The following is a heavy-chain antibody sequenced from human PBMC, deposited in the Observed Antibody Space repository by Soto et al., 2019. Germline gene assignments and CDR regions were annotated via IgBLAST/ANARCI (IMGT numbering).Heavy chain of an antibody. CDR3: ARDDYGDYVFTY. V-gene: IGHV3-64*02. CDR2: VSHDGVNT. J-gene: IGHJ4*02. D-gene: IGHD4-17*01. Sequence: PGGSLRLSCAASGFSFSLSTLHWVRQAPGKGLEYISAVSHDGVNTYYADSVKDRFTISRDNSKNTMYLQMGSLRPEDMAVYYCARDDYGDYVFTYWGRGTLDTVSS. CDR1: GFSFSLST.